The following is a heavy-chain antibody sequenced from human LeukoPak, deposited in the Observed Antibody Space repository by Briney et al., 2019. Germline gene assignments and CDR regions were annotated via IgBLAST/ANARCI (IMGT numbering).Heavy chain of an antibody. V-gene: IGHV1-46*01. J-gene: IGHJ3*02. CDR1: GYTFTIYD. Sequence: ASVTVSFTASGYTFTIYDMHWVRQAPGQGKEWMGLINPSGGSTSYAKKFQVRVTMPRDMSTSTVYMELSSLRSEDTAVYYCARHRFSIVVVVAATGGAFDIWGQGTMVTGSS. CDR2: INPSGGST. D-gene: IGHD2-15*01. CDR3: ARHRFSIVVVVAATGGAFDI.